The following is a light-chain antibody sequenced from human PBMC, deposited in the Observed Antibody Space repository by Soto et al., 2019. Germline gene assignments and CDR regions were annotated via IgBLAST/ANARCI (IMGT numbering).Light chain of an antibody. CDR1: QTFSTSY. Sequence: EIVLTQSPATLSLSPGERATRSCRASQTFSTSYLAWYQQKPGQAPRLLIYGSSSRATGIPDRFSGSGSGTDFTLTISRLEPEDFAVYYCQQYGSSLITFGQGTRLEIK. CDR3: QQYGSSLIT. J-gene: IGKJ5*01. CDR2: GSS. V-gene: IGKV3-20*01.